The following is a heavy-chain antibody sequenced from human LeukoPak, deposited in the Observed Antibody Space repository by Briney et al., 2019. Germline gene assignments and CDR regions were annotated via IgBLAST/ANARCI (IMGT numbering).Heavy chain of an antibody. V-gene: IGHV3-20*01. CDR1: GFTFDDYG. Sequence: GGSLRLSCAASGFTFDDYGMSWVRQAPGKGLEWVSGINWNGGSTGYADSVKGRFTISRDNAKNSLYLQMNSLRAEDTALYHCAREQAADYYYYGMDVWGQGTTVTVSS. CDR3: AREQAADYYYYGMDV. CDR2: INWNGGST. J-gene: IGHJ6*02.